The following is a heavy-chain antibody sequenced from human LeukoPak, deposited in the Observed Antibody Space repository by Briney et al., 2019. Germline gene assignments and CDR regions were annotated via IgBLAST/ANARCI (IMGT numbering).Heavy chain of an antibody. D-gene: IGHD3-22*01. CDR3: ARDKGDYHISGSLFIF. J-gene: IGHJ4*02. CDR1: GFTFSRYW. V-gene: IGHV3-7*03. CDR2: IKQDGSET. Sequence: GGSLRLSCAASGFTFSRYWMSWVRQAPRKGLEWVANIKQDGSETYYVDPMKGRFTISRDNAKNSLYLQMNSLRAEDTAVYYCARDKGDYHISGSLFIFGGQGTLVTVSS.